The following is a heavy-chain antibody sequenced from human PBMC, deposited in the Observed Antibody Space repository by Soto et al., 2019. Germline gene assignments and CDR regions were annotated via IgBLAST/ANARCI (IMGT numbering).Heavy chain of an antibody. CDR3: ARDGGTDYYILTGYQRHGYYYGMDV. D-gene: IGHD3-9*01. J-gene: IGHJ6*02. CDR2: ISAYNGNT. V-gene: IGHV1-18*04. Sequence: ASVKVSCKASGYTFTSYGISWVRQAPGQGLEWMGWISAYNGNTNYAPNLQGRVTMTTDTSTSTAYMELRSLRSDYTAVYYCARDGGTDYYILTGYQRHGYYYGMDVWGQGTTVTVSS. CDR1: GYTFTSYG.